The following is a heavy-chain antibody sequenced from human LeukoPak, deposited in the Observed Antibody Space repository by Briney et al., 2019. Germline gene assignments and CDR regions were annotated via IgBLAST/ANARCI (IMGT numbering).Heavy chain of an antibody. CDR3: ARDFLGQWLVPRIVGYFDY. J-gene: IGHJ4*02. D-gene: IGHD6-19*01. V-gene: IGHV3-30-3*01. Sequence: GGSLRLSCAASGFTFSSYAMSWDRQAPGKGLEWVAVISYDGSNKYYADSVKGRFTISRDNSKNTLYLQMNSLRAEDTAVYYCARDFLGQWLVPRIVGYFDYWGQETLVTVSS. CDR1: GFTFSSYA. CDR2: ISYDGSNK.